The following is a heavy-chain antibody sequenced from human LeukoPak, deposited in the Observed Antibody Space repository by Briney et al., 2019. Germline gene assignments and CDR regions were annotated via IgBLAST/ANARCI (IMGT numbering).Heavy chain of an antibody. V-gene: IGHV1-8*01. D-gene: IGHD2-2*02. Sequence: GASVKVSCKASGYTFTSYDINWVRQATGQGLEWMGWMNPNSGNTGYAQKFQGRVTMTRNTSISTAYMELSSLRSEDTAVYYCARVYPHPWYYFDYWGQGTLVTVSS. J-gene: IGHJ4*02. CDR2: MNPNSGNT. CDR3: ARVYPHPWYYFDY. CDR1: GYTFTSYD.